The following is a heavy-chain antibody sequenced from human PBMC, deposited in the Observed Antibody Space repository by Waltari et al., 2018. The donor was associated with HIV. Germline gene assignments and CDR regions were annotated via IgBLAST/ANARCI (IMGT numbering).Heavy chain of an antibody. CDR2: INHSGST. J-gene: IGHJ6*02. V-gene: IGHV4-34*01. Sequence: QVQLQQWGAGLLKPSEPLSLTCAVYGGSFSGCYRSWTRQPPGKGLEWIGEINHSGSTNYNPSLKSRVTISVDTSKNQFSLKLSSVTAADTAVYYCARVTYYYYYGMDVWGQGTTVTVSS. CDR1: GGSFSGCY. CDR3: ARVTYYYYYGMDV.